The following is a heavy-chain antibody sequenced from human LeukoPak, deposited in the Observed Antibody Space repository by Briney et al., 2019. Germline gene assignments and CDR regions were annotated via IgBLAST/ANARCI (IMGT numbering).Heavy chain of an antibody. CDR1: GFIFSNYA. J-gene: IGHJ4*02. CDR3: ARGGWLQPLPSDY. D-gene: IGHD5-24*01. V-gene: IGHV3-64*01. CDR2: ISSNGGST. Sequence: GGSVRLSCAASGFIFSNYAIHWVRQAPGRGLEYVSGISSNGGSTYYANSVKGRFTISRDNSKNTLFLQMGSLRSEDMGVYYCARGGWLQPLPSDYWGQGTLVTVSS.